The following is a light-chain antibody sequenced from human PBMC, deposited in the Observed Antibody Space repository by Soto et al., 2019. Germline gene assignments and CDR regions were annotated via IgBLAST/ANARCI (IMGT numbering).Light chain of an antibody. CDR3: HNYADSPHT. Sequence: EVELTQSPGTLSLSPGERATLSCRASQSVSSSHLAWYQQKRGQAPRLLIYDTSTRATGIPDRFSGSGSGTDFTLTISRLEPEDFAVYYCHNYADSPHTFGQGTKLEIK. CDR1: QSVSSSH. J-gene: IGKJ2*01. V-gene: IGKV3-20*01. CDR2: DTS.